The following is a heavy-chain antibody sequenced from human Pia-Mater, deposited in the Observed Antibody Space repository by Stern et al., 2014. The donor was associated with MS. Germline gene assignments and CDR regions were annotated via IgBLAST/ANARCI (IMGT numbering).Heavy chain of an antibody. J-gene: IGHJ4*02. Sequence: QLVQSGAEMKKPGESLKISCKTSGYNFINYWIAWVRQAPGKSLEWIGMIYPGDSDISPNPSFQGHVTIPDDKPNTPPYMQWNSLKVSDSAVYYCARWSVACDYWGQGALITVSS. D-gene: IGHD2-21*01. CDR1: GYNFINYW. V-gene: IGHV5-51*04. CDR2: IYPGDSDI. CDR3: ARWSVACDY.